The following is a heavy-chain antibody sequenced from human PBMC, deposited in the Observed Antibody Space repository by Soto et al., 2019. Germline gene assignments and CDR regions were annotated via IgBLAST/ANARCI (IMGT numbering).Heavy chain of an antibody. CDR1: GFTFSSYS. Sequence: PGGSLRLSCAASGFTFSSYSMNWVRQAPGKGLEWVSSISSSSSYIYYADSVKGRFTISRDNAKNSLYLQMNSLRAEDTAVYYCARSRRTVATMPRAHWGKGTTVTVSS. J-gene: IGHJ6*04. CDR3: ARSRRTVATMPRAH. V-gene: IGHV3-21*01. D-gene: IGHD5-12*01. CDR2: ISSSSSYI.